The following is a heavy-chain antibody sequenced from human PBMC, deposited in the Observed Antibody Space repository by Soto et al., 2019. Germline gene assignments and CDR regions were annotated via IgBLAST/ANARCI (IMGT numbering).Heavy chain of an antibody. CDR2: INTDNGRT. V-gene: IGHV1-3*04. Sequence: ASVKVSCKASGYTFTNYSMHWVRQAPGQRLEWMGWINTDNGRTRDSQRFQGRVTLTRDTSANTVYMELSSLTHEDTAVYYCARAGNCTSTTCFSGWLDPWGQGTLVTVSS. D-gene: IGHD2-2*01. CDR3: ARAGNCTSTTCFSGWLDP. CDR1: GYTFTNYS. J-gene: IGHJ5*02.